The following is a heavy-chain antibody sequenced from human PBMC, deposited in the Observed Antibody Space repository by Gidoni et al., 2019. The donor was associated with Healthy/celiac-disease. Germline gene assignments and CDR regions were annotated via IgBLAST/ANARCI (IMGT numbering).Heavy chain of an antibody. CDR2: ISYDGSNK. V-gene: IGHV3-30*18. Sequence: ASGFTLSSYGMHWVRQAPGKGLEWRAVISYDGSNKYYADYVKGRFTISRDNSKNTLYLQMNSLRAEYTAVYYCAKGPTFVGYFDWLLSPFGSYYGMDVWGQGTTVTVSS. CDR3: AKGPTFVGYFDWLLSPFGSYYGMDV. D-gene: IGHD3-9*01. J-gene: IGHJ6*02. CDR1: GFTLSSYG.